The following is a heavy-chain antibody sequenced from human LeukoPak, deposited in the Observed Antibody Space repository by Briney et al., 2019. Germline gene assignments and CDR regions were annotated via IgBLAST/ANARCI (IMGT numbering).Heavy chain of an antibody. CDR1: GGSFSGYY. CDR3: ARDPQFVAARFNWFDP. V-gene: IGHV4-34*01. Sequence: NPSETLSLTCAVYGGSFSGYYWSWIRQPPGKGLEWIGEINHSGSTNYNPSLKSRVTMSVDTSKNQFSLKLSSVTAADTAVYYCARDPQFVAARFNWFDPWGQGTLVTVSS. J-gene: IGHJ5*02. CDR2: INHSGST. D-gene: IGHD5-18*01.